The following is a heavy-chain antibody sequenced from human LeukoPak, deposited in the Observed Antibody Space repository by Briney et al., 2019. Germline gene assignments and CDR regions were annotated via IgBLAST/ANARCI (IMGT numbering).Heavy chain of an antibody. D-gene: IGHD3-10*01. CDR3: ARESVGSGTLPYDF. CDR2: VGVGHDT. Sequence: GGSLRLSCAASGFTLSSYEMHWVRQPSGKGLEWVSAVGVGHDTFYGGSVKGRFTISRDNARNSVYLQMHSLRAGDTGVYYCARESVGSGTLPYDFWGHGKMVTVSS. V-gene: IGHV3-13*01. CDR1: GFTLSSYE. J-gene: IGHJ3*01.